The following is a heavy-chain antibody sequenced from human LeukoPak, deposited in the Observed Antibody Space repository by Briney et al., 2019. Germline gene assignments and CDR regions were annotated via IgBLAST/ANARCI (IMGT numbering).Heavy chain of an antibody. CDR2: ISSSSSYI. CDR1: GFTFSSSS. D-gene: IGHD3-10*01. V-gene: IGHV3-21*01. Sequence: GGSLRLSCAASGFTFSSSSMNWVRHPPGKGLEWVSSISSSSSYIYYADSVKGRFTISRDNANNSLYLQRNSLRAEDTAVYYCARASGSCVDYWGQGTLVTVSS. CDR3: ARASGSCVDY. J-gene: IGHJ4*02.